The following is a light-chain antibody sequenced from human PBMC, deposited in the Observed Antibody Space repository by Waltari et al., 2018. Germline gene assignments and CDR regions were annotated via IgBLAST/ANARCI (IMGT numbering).Light chain of an antibody. CDR1: HGISKS. J-gene: IGKJ2*01. CDR2: DVS. CDR3: QQYDTLPYN. Sequence: DIKMTQSPSSLSAYVWDRVPITCQASHGISKSLNWYQHKPGKAPKLLIYDVSNLETGVTSRFSGSGSETDFTLTITSLQPEDIATYYCQQYDTLPYNFGPGTKLEIK. V-gene: IGKV1-33*01.